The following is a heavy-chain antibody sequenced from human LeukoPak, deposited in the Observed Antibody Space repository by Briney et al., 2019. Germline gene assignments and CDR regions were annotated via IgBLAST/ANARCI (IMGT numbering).Heavy chain of an antibody. Sequence: SETLSLTCSVSGASVTSGGFYWGWLRQPPGKGPEWIATVYYTGSTYYNPSLKSRVTISIDTSKNQFSLRLTSVTATNTAIYHCARHSGSGSLSRPFDPWGQGTLVTVSS. V-gene: IGHV4-39*01. J-gene: IGHJ5*02. CDR2: VYYTGST. CDR1: GASVTSGGFY. CDR3: ARHSGSGSLSRPFDP. D-gene: IGHD3-10*01.